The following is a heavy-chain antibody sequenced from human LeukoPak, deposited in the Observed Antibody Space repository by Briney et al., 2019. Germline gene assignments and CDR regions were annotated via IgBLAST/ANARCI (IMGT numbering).Heavy chain of an antibody. J-gene: IGHJ3*02. CDR1: GDSLTNLKW. CDR3: ARHDFFAFDI. CDR2: IYYSGTA. D-gene: IGHD2-21*02. V-gene: IGHV4-4*02. Sequence: LETLSLTRAVSGDSLTNLKWWSWVGRPPGKGLGWFGEIYYSGTANTTPSLGSRVTIAVDKSKNQLSLRLSSVTAADTAVYYCARHDFFAFDIWGQGTMVTVSS.